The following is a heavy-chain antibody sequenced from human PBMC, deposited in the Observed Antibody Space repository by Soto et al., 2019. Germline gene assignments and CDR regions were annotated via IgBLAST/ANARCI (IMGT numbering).Heavy chain of an antibody. Sequence: QVQLVQSGAEIKKPGASVKVSCKASGYTFTDYAIHWVRQAPGQRLEWMGWINTGTDNTKYSQKFQGRVTITRDTSASTAYMELSSLRSEDTAVYYCARDPGYSYGLHAFDIWGQGTMVTVSS. J-gene: IGHJ3*02. D-gene: IGHD5-18*01. CDR3: ARDPGYSYGLHAFDI. CDR1: GYTFTDYA. V-gene: IGHV1-3*04. CDR2: INTGTDNT.